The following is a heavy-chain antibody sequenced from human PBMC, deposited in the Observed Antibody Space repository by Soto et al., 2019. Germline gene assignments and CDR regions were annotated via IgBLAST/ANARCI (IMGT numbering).Heavy chain of an antibody. D-gene: IGHD3-16*01. J-gene: IGHJ4*02. Sequence: VQLLESGGGLVQPGGSLRLSCAASGFDFSGYAMSWVRQAPGKGLEWVSGITNGGGGRRDYADSVKGRFTISRDNSQNTLYLQMNSLRAEDTAVYYCAKFKGEVSANYYCDHWGQGTLVTVSS. CDR2: ITNGGGGRR. CDR3: AKFKGEVSANYYCDH. CDR1: GFDFSGYA. V-gene: IGHV3-23*01.